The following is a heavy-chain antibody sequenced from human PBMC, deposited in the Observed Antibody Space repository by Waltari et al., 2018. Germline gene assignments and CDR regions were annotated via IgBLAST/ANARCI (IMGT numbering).Heavy chain of an antibody. CDR2: SYPGEFNI. Sequence: EVQLVQSGVEVKKPGESLKISCKGSGYRFTSYWIGWVRQRPGKGLEWMGISYPGEFNIRYSPSFRGQVTISADKSISTAYLQWSSLRASDTAIYYCARLRVEARPEGFDIWGQGTMVTVSS. D-gene: IGHD2-15*01. J-gene: IGHJ3*02. CDR1: GYRFTSYW. CDR3: ARLRVEARPEGFDI. V-gene: IGHV5-51*01.